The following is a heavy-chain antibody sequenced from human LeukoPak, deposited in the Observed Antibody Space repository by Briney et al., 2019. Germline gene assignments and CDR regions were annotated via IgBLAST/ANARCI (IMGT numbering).Heavy chain of an antibody. J-gene: IGHJ5*02. CDR3: ARQEVEWLSPGSWSDP. CDR2: IYYSGST. CDR1: GGSISSSSYY. D-gene: IGHD3-3*01. Sequence: PSETLSLTCTVSGGSISSSSYYWGWIRQPPGKGLEWIGSIYYSGSTYYNPSLKSRVTISVDTSKNQFSLKLSSVTAADTAVYYCARQEVEWLSPGSWSDPWGQGTLVTVSS. V-gene: IGHV4-39*01.